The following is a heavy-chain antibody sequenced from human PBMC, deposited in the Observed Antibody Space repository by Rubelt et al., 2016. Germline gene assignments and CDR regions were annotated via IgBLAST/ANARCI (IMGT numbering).Heavy chain of an antibody. J-gene: IGHJ6*03. Sequence: QPPGKGLERIGYFYYSGSTNYSPSLKSRVTMSVDTSKNHFYLKLSSVTAADTAVYFCARQGYSGRYYYMDVWGKGTTVTVSS. CDR2: FYYSGST. V-gene: IGHV4-59*08. D-gene: IGHD1-26*01. CDR3: ARQGYSGRYYYMDV.